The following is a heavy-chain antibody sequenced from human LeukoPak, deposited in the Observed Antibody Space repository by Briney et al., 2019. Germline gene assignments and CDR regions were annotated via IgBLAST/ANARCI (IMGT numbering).Heavy chain of an antibody. V-gene: IGHV3-11*01. J-gene: IGHJ6*02. D-gene: IGHD3-3*01. CDR1: GFTFSDYY. CDR2: ISSSGSTI. CDR3: ARRYNDFWSGYYLWYYGMDV. Sequence: GGSLRLSCAASGFTFSDYYMSWIRQAPGKGLEWVSYISSSGSTIYYADSVKGRFTISRDNAKNSLYLQMNSLRAEDTAVYYCARRYNDFWSGYYLWYYGMDVWGQGTTVTVSS.